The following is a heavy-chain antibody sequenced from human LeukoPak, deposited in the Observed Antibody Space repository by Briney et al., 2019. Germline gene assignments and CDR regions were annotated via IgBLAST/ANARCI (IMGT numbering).Heavy chain of an antibody. Sequence: GGSLRLSCVASGFTFSYYSMNWVRQAPGKGLEWVSYINSISGEIWYADSVKGRFTISRDNSKNTLSLQMSSLRADDTALYYCARGSGINHYNWFDPWGQGTLVTVSS. D-gene: IGHD6-13*01. CDR3: ARGSGINHYNWFDP. J-gene: IGHJ5*02. V-gene: IGHV3-21*05. CDR2: INSISGEI. CDR1: GFTFSYYS.